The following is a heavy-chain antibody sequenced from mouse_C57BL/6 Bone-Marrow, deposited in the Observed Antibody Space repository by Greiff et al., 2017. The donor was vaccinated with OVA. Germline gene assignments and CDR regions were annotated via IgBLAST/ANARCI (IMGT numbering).Heavy chain of an antibody. CDR1: GFTFSDYY. CDR3: AMPYSNYFSWFAY. Sequence: EVQRVESGGGLVQPGGSLKLSCAASGFTFSDYYMYWVRQTPEKRLEWVAYISNGGGSTYYPDTVKGRFTISRDNAKNTLYLQMSRLKSEDTAMYYCAMPYSNYFSWFAYWGQGTLVTVSA. J-gene: IGHJ3*01. D-gene: IGHD2-5*01. CDR2: ISNGGGST. V-gene: IGHV5-12*01.